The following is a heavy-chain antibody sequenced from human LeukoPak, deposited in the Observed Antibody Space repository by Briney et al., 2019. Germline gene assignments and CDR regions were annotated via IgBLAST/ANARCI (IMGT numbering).Heavy chain of an antibody. CDR3: ARNTNWGSADDAFDI. J-gene: IGHJ3*02. V-gene: IGHV1-2*02. CDR1: GYTFTGYY. CDR2: TNPNSGGT. Sequence: GASVKVSCKASGYTFTGYYMHWVRQAPGQGLEWMGWTNPNSGGTNYAQKFQGRVTMTRDTSISTAYMELSRLRSDDTAVYYCARNTNWGSADDAFDIWGQGTMVTVSS. D-gene: IGHD7-27*01.